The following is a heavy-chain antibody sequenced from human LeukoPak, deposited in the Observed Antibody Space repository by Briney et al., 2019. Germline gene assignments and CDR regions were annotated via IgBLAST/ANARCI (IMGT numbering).Heavy chain of an antibody. CDR2: YSGNT. V-gene: IGHV4-59*01. CDR3: ARVGIDYSGNVIKYYFDD. D-gene: IGHD4-23*01. Sequence: SETLSLTCTVSGGSISYFYWSWIRQPPGRGLEWIGYSGNTNYNPSLKSRVVMSVDTSKDQFFLKLSPVITADTAVYYCARVGIDYSGNVIKYYFDDWGQGTLVTVSS. J-gene: IGHJ4*02. CDR1: GGSISYFY.